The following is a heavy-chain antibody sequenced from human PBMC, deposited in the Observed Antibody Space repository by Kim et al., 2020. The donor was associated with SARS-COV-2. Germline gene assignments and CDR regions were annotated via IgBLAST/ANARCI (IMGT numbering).Heavy chain of an antibody. J-gene: IGHJ4*02. CDR3: ARDLRGGASSHDD. Sequence: SETLSLTCTVSGHSVSSDNWCTWVRQPPGKGLEWIGEIYHTGSTSYNPSLKSRVTMSVDKSRNQFSLTLNSVTAADTAVYYCARDLRGGASSHDDWGQGTLVTVSS. V-gene: IGHV4-4*02. CDR2: IYHTGST. CDR1: GHSVSSDNW. D-gene: IGHD3-10*01.